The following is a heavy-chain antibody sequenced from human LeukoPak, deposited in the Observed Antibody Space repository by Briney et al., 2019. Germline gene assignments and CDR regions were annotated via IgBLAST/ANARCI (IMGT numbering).Heavy chain of an antibody. CDR1: GGTFSSYA. D-gene: IGHD2-15*01. J-gene: IGHJ4*02. CDR2: IIPIFGTA. V-gene: IGHV1-69*13. CDR3: ARLGYCSGGSCYSAALDY. Sequence: SVKVSCKASGGTFSSYAISWVRQAPGQGLEWMGGIIPIFGTANCAQKFQGRVTITADESTSTAYMELSSLRSEDTAVYYCARLGYCSGGSCYSAALDYWGQGTLVTVSS.